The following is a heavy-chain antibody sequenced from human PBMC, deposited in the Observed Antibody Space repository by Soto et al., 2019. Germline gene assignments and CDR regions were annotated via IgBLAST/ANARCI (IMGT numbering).Heavy chain of an antibody. V-gene: IGHV3-48*03. CDR3: GRAYDSSGYYYVLDPKPLDY. J-gene: IGHJ4*02. D-gene: IGHD3-22*01. CDR2: ISSSGSTI. Sequence: PGGSLRLSCAASGFTFNSYEMNWVRQAPGKGLEWVSYISSSGSTIYYADSVKGRFTISRDNAKNSLYLQMNSLRAEDTAVYYCGRAYDSSGYYYVLDPKPLDYWGQGTLVTVSS. CDR1: GFTFNSYE.